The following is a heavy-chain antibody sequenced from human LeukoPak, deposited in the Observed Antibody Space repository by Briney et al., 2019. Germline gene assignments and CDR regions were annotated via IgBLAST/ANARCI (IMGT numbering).Heavy chain of an antibody. J-gene: IGHJ3*02. V-gene: IGHV3-48*03. D-gene: IGHD1-26*01. CDR2: ISSSGSTI. Sequence: GGSLRLSCAASGFTFSSYEMNWVRQAPGKGLEWVSYISSSGSTIYYADSVKGRFTISRDNAKNSLYLQMNSLRAEDTAVYYCAKVSIVGATSDAFDIWGQGTMVTVSS. CDR3: AKVSIVGATSDAFDI. CDR1: GFTFSSYE.